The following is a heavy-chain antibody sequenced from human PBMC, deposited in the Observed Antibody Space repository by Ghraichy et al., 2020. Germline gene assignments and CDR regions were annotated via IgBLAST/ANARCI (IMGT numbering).Heavy chain of an antibody. D-gene: IGHD3-3*01. CDR1: GFTFDDYA. Sequence: GGSLRLSCAASGFTFDDYAMHWVRQAPGKGLEWVSGISWNSGSIGYADSVKGRFTISRDNAKNSLYLQMNSLRAEDTALYYCAKPLGDFWSGYHFDYWGQGTLVTVSS. CDR2: ISWNSGSI. J-gene: IGHJ4*02. V-gene: IGHV3-9*01. CDR3: AKPLGDFWSGYHFDY.